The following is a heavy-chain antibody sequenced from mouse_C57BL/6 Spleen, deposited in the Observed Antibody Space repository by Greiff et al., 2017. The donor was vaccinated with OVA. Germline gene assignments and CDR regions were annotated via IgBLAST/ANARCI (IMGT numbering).Heavy chain of an antibody. J-gene: IGHJ3*01. V-gene: IGHV1-50*01. CDR3: ARKEAGGYYPFAY. Sequence: QVQLKQSGAELVKPGASVKLSCKASGYTFTSYWMQWVKQRPGQGLEWIGEIDPSDSYTNYNQKFKGKATLTVDTSSSTAYMQLSSLPSEDSAVYYCARKEAGGYYPFAYWGQGTLVTVSA. D-gene: IGHD2-3*01. CDR2: IDPSDSYT. CDR1: GYTFTSYW.